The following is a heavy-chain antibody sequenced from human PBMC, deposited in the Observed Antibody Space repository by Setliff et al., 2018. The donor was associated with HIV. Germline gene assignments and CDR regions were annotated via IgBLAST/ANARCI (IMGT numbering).Heavy chain of an antibody. CDR2: IYYSGDT. D-gene: IGHD3-22*01. CDR3: ARAPYYDYRGLAVYYFDY. J-gene: IGHJ4*02. CDR1: GGSISSYY. V-gene: IGHV4-59*12. Sequence: SETLSLTCTVSGGSISSYYWSWIRQPPGKGLEWIGYIYYSGDTFYNTSLKTRITISVDTSKNHLSLKVSSLTAADTAVYYCARAPYYDYRGLAVYYFDYWGQGTLVTVSS.